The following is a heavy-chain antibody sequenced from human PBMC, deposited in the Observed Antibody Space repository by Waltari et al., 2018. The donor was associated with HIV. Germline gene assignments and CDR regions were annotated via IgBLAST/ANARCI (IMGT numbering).Heavy chain of an antibody. CDR2: MINDRSRF. J-gene: IGHJ2*01. D-gene: IGHD3-16*01. CDR1: GLCFRSSR. V-gene: IGHV3-23*03. Sequence: VQLLESGGGLVQTGGSLRLSGAASGLCFRSSRMRWVSRPTGQGLEWLAYMINDRSRFYYGDSVKGRLTISRDNSRNTLYLRLDSLRAEDTAVYYCAKMDDSHGNHWYFDRWGRGTLVIVSS. CDR3: AKMDDSHGNHWYFDR.